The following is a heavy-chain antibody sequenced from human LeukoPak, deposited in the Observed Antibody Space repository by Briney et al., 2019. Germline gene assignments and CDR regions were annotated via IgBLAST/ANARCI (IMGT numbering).Heavy chain of an antibody. CDR3: ARDRWQNWFDP. D-gene: IGHD3-16*02. CDR2: IYYSGST. CDR1: GGSISNSY. V-gene: IGHV4-59*01. J-gene: IGHJ5*02. Sequence: SETLSLTCTVSGGSISNSYWSWIRQPPGKGLEWIGYIYYSGSTNYNPSLKSRVTIPVDTSKNQFSLKLGSVTAADTAVYYCARDRWQNWFDPWGQGTLVTVSS.